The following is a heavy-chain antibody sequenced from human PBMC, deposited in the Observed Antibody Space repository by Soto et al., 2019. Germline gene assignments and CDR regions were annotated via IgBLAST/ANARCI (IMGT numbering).Heavy chain of an antibody. Sequence: ASVKVSCQTSGYTFNGYYMHWVRQAPGQGLEWMGWINPNSGGTNYAQKFQGRVTMTRDTSISTAYMELSRLRSDDTAVYYCARLTVPLDIVVLPAASYDYWGQGTLVTVSS. CDR1: GYTFNGYY. D-gene: IGHD2-2*01. CDR2: INPNSGGT. CDR3: ARLTVPLDIVVLPAASYDY. J-gene: IGHJ4*02. V-gene: IGHV1-2*02.